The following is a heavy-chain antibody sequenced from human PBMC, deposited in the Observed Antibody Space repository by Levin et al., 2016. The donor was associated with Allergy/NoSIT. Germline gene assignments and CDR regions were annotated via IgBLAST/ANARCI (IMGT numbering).Heavy chain of an antibody. V-gene: IGHV1-18*04. J-gene: IGHJ4*02. Sequence: ASVKVSCKAAGYTFGNYDFTWVRQAPGQGLEWLGWINVYNGVTEYGQNLQGRVTMTTDTSTSTAYMDLRSLRSDDTAMYYCARAEREELELEVWGQGTLVTVSS. D-gene: IGHD1-1*01. CDR2: INVYNGVT. CDR3: ARAEREELELEV. CDR1: GYTFGNYD.